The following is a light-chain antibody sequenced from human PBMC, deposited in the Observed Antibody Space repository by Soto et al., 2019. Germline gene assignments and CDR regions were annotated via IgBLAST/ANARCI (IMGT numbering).Light chain of an antibody. CDR1: SSDVGGYNY. Sequence: QSVLTQPASVSGSPGQSITISCTGTSSDVGGYNYVSWYQHHPGKAPKLMIYEVSNRPSGVSYRFSGSKSGNTASLTISGLQAEDEAGYYCSSYVTDSTYVFGTGTKVTVL. V-gene: IGLV2-14*01. J-gene: IGLJ1*01. CDR3: SSYVTDSTYV. CDR2: EVS.